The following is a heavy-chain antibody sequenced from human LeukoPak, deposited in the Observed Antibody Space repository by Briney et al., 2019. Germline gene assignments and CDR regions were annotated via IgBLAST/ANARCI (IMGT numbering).Heavy chain of an antibody. J-gene: IGHJ4*02. D-gene: IGHD2-21*02. Sequence: GASVKVSCKASGYTFTGYYMHWVRQAPGQGLELMGWINPNSGGTNYAQRFQGRVTMTRETSISTAYMELSRLRSDDTAAYYCARDIVATPCQGDDCYSGVDYWGQGTLVTVSS. V-gene: IGHV1-2*02. CDR2: INPNSGGT. CDR1: GYTFTGYY. CDR3: ARDIVATPCQGDDCYSGVDY.